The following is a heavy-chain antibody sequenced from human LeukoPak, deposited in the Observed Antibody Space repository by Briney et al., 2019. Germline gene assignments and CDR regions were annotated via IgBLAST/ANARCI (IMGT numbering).Heavy chain of an antibody. CDR2: IRYDGNNK. Sequence: PGGSLRLSCAASGFTVSSNYMSWVRQAPGKGLEWVAFIRYDGNNKYYADSVKGRFTISRDNSKNTVYLQMNSLRAEDTAVYYCAKDPTHFRVWDDYDNTRLNYWGQGTLVTVSS. CDR1: GFTVSSNY. D-gene: IGHD3-22*01. CDR3: AKDPTHFRVWDDYDNTRLNY. J-gene: IGHJ4*02. V-gene: IGHV3-30*02.